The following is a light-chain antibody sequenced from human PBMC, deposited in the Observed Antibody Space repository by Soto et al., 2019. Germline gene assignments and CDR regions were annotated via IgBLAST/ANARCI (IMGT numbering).Light chain of an antibody. J-gene: IGLJ1*01. CDR3: SSHTSSSTLV. CDR1: SSDVGGYNY. V-gene: IGLV2-14*01. CDR2: EVS. Sequence: QSLLTQPASVSGSPGQSISISCIGTSSDVGGYNYVSWYQQHPGKAPKVMIYEVSNRPSGVSNRFSGSKSGNTASLTISGLQAEDEADYYCSSHTSSSTLVFGKGTKVTVL.